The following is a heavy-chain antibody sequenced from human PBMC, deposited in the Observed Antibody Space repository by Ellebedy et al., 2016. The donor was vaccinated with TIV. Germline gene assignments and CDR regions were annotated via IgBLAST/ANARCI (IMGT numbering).Heavy chain of an antibody. Sequence: SVKVSXXASGGTFSSYAISWVRQAPGQGLEWMGGIIPIFGTANYAQKFQGRVTITADESTSTAYMELSSLRSEDTAVYYCARNLRSTSYDIWGQGTMVTVSS. D-gene: IGHD2/OR15-2a*01. CDR2: IIPIFGTA. J-gene: IGHJ3*02. CDR3: ARNLRSTSYDI. V-gene: IGHV1-69*13. CDR1: GGTFSSYA.